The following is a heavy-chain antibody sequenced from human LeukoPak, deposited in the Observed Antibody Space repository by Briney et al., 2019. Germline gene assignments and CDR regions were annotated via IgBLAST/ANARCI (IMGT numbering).Heavy chain of an antibody. V-gene: IGHV1-18*01. CDR2: ISAYNGNT. CDR3: AFQGSGSYYNGHAFDI. D-gene: IGHD3-10*01. Sequence: GASVKVSCKASGYTFTSYGISWVRQAPGQGLEWMGWISAYNGNTNYAQKLQGRVTMTTDTSTSTAYMELSSLRSEDTAVYYCAFQGSGSYYNGHAFDIWGQGTMVTVSS. CDR1: GYTFTSYG. J-gene: IGHJ3*02.